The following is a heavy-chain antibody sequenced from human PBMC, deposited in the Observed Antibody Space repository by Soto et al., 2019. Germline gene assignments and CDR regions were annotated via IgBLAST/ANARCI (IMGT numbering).Heavy chain of an antibody. Sequence: GASVKVSCKASGYTFTSYAMHWVRQAPGQRLEWMGWINAGNGNTKYSQKFQGRVTITRDTSASTAYMELSSLRSEDTAVYYCARGIVGAPRYHLAYWGQGTLVTVSS. V-gene: IGHV1-3*01. CDR2: INAGNGNT. CDR3: ARGIVGAPRYHLAY. D-gene: IGHD1-26*01. J-gene: IGHJ4*02. CDR1: GYTFTSYA.